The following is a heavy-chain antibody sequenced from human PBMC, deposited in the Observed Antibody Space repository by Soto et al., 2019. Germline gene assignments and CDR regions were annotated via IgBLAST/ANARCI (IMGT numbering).Heavy chain of an antibody. D-gene: IGHD3-10*01. CDR2: IIPILGIA. V-gene: IGHV1-69*02. CDR3: ARTTYYYGSGRLPPFDY. J-gene: IGHJ4*02. CDR1: GGTFSSYT. Sequence: QVQLVQSGAEVKKPGSSVKVSCKASGGTFSSYTISWVRQAPGQGLEWMGRIIPILGIANYAQKFQGRVTITADKSTSTDDMELSSLRAEDTAVYYCARTTYYYGSGRLPPFDYWGQGTLVTVSS.